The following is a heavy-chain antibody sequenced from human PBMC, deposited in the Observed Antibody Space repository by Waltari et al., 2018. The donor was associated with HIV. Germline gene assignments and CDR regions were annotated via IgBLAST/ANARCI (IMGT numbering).Heavy chain of an antibody. Sequence: VQLVESGGDLAQLGGSLRLSCVASGFTFSNYWMHWVRQVPGKRLVWVARINTDETIRTYAENVKGRFTISRDNGKNTLYLQMNSLRVEDTAVYYCVSSGLDVWGQGTTVNVSS. V-gene: IGHV3-74*01. J-gene: IGHJ6*02. CDR1: GFTFSNYW. CDR3: VSSGLDV. CDR2: INTDETIR.